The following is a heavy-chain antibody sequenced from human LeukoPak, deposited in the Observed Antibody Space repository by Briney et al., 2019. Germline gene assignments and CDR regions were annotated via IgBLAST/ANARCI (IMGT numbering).Heavy chain of an antibody. CDR1: GGSFSGYY. CDR2: INHSGST. V-gene: IGHV4-34*01. J-gene: IGHJ4*02. D-gene: IGHD6-19*01. CDR3: ARQVGYSSGWTIDY. Sequence: SETLSLTCAVYGGSFSGYYWSWIRQPPGKGLEWIGEINHSGSTNYNPSLKSRVTISVDTSKNQFSLKLSSVTAADTAVYYCARQVGYSSGWTIDYWGQGTLVTVSS.